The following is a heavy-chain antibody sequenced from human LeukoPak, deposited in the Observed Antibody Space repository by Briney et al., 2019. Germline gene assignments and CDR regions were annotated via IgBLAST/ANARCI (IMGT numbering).Heavy chain of an antibody. CDR2: LYSDGNT. CDR3: ARGVEPMAANTLAY. V-gene: IGHV3-53*01. D-gene: IGHD3-16*01. Sequence: GGSLRLSCAASGFTVITNDMTCVRRAPGEGLEWVSVLYSDGNTKYADSVQGRFTISRDNSKNTLYLEMNSLSPDDTAVYYCARGVEPMAANTLAYWGQGTLVTVSS. J-gene: IGHJ4*02. CDR1: GFTVITND.